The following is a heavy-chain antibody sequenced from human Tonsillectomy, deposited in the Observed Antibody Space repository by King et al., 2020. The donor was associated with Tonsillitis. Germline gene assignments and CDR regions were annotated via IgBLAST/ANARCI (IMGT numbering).Heavy chain of an antibody. Sequence: QLQESGPGLVKPSETLSLTCTVSGGSVSSGSYYWSWIRQPPGKGLEWIGYIYYSGSTNYNPSLKSRVTISVDTSKNQFSLKLSSVTAADTAVCYCARDADMTTVTTDAFDIWGQGTMVTVSS. D-gene: IGHD4-17*01. CDR3: ARDADMTTVTTDAFDI. CDR1: GGSVSSGSYY. V-gene: IGHV4-61*01. CDR2: IYYSGST. J-gene: IGHJ3*02.